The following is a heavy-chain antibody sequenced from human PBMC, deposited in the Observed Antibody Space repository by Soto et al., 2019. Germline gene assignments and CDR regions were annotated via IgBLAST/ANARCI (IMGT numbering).Heavy chain of an antibody. CDR3: ARDIGEMSAV. J-gene: IGHJ4*02. V-gene: IGHV3-21*06. CDR2: ISSSSSYI. Sequence: PGGSLRLSCTGSGFTFSSSTMTWVRQGPGKGLEWVSSISSSSSYIYFADSLKGRFTISRDNAKNSLYLQMNSLRAEDTAVYSCARDIGEMSAVWGQGTQVTVSS. D-gene: IGHD3-10*01. CDR1: GFTFSSST.